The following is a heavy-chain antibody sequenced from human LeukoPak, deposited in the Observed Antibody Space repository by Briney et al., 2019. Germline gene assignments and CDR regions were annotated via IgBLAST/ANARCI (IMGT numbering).Heavy chain of an antibody. V-gene: IGHV1-69*13. Sequence: SVKVSCKASGGTFSSYAISWVRQAPGQGLEWMGGIIPIFGTANYAQKFQGRVTITADESTSTAYMELSSLRSEDTAVYYCARAHRYCTNGICYSRFDYWGQGTLVTVSS. CDR1: GGTFSSYA. J-gene: IGHJ4*02. CDR3: ARAHRYCTNGICYSRFDY. D-gene: IGHD2-8*01. CDR2: IIPIFGTA.